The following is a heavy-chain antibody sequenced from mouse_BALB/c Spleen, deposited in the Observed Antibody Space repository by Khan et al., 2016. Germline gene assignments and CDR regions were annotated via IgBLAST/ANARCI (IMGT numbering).Heavy chain of an antibody. D-gene: IGHD1-1*02. CDR1: GYSFTGYF. V-gene: IGHV1-37*01. J-gene: IGHJ3*01. CDR2: INPYIGDT. CDR3: GRSGDCGGHPY. Sequence: VQLQQSGPELVKPGASVKISCKASGYSFTGYFMNWVKQSHGKSLEWIGRINPYIGDTFYNQNFKGKATLTVDKSSRTAHMALLSRTSEDSAFYDCGRSGDCGGHPYWGQGTLVTVSA.